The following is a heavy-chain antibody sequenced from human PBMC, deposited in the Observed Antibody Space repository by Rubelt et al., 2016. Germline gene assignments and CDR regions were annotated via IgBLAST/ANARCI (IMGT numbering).Heavy chain of an antibody. CDR3: ATAQWELHRLDAFDI. CDR1: GFILSEAS. V-gene: IGHV1-24*01. CDR2: FDPGDGQT. D-gene: IGHD1-26*01. J-gene: IGHJ3*02. Sequence: VHLVQSGAEVKKPGASVKVSCKGSGFILSEASMYWVRQAPGRGLEWMGGFDPGDGQTTYGQKLQGRVTMTADTSTGTADRELSSLRSEDTALYYCATAQWELHRLDAFDIWGQGTMVTVSS.